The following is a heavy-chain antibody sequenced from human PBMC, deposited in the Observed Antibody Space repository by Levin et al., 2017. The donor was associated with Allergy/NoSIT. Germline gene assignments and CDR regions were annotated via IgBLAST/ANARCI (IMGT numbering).Heavy chain of an antibody. D-gene: IGHD2-15*01. Sequence: SQTLSLTCAVYGGSFSGSYWSWIRQPPGKGLEWIGEINHSGSTNYNPSLKSRVTISVDTSKNQFSLKVRSVTAADTAVYYCARGRRPRLAATLYYYYMDVWGKGTTVTVSS. J-gene: IGHJ6*03. CDR3: ARGRRPRLAATLYYYYMDV. CDR2: INHSGST. CDR1: GGSFSGSY. V-gene: IGHV4-34*01.